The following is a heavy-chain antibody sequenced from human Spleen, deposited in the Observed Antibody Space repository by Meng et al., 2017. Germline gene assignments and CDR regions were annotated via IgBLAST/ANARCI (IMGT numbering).Heavy chain of an antibody. CDR1: GGTFSSYT. J-gene: IGHJ4*02. Sequence: SVKVSCKASGGTFSSYTISWVRQAPGQGLEWMGRIIPILGIANYAQKFQGRVTITADKSTSTAYMELSSLRSEDTAVYYCAREDAYYDILTGYYYAYYFDYWGQGTLVTVSS. V-gene: IGHV1-69*04. CDR2: IIPILGIA. CDR3: AREDAYYDILTGYYYAYYFDY. D-gene: IGHD3-9*01.